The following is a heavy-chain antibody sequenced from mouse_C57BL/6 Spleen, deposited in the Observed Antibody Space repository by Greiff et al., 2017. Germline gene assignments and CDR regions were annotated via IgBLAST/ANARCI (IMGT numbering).Heavy chain of an antibody. Sequence: QVQLQQPGAELVKPGASVKLSCKASGYTFTSYWMHWVKQRPGQGLEWIGMIHPNSGSTNYNEKLKSKATLTVDKSSSTAYMQLSSLTSEDSAVYYCARRDYYGSSPRYFDVWGTGTTVTVSS. CDR1: GYTFTSYW. V-gene: IGHV1-64*01. J-gene: IGHJ1*03. D-gene: IGHD1-1*01. CDR2: IHPNSGST. CDR3: ARRDYYGSSPRYFDV.